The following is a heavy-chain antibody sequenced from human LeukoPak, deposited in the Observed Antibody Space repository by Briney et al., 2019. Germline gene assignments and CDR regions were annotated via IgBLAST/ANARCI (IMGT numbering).Heavy chain of an antibody. J-gene: IGHJ3*02. V-gene: IGHV4-59*01. CDR3: ARQGATDILTGYYRDAFDI. D-gene: IGHD3-9*01. CDR1: GGSISSYY. Sequence: SETLSLTCTVSGGSISSYYWSWIRQPPGKGLEWIGYIYYSGSTNYNPSLKSRVTISGDTSKNQFSLKLSSVTAADTAVYYCARQGATDILTGYYRDAFDIWGQGTMVTVSS. CDR2: IYYSGST.